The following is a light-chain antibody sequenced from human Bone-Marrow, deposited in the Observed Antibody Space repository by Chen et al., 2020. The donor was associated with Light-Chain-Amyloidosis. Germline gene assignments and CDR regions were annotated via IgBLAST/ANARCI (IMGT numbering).Light chain of an antibody. CDR2: DDS. CDR3: QVWDRSRDRPV. Sequence: SYVLTQPSSVSVAPGQTATIACGGNNIGSTSVHWYQQTPGQDPLLVVYDDSDRPSGIPERLSGSKSGNTATLTISRGEAGDEADDYCQVWDRSRDRPVFGGGTKMTVL. V-gene: IGLV3-21*02. J-gene: IGLJ3*02. CDR1: NIGSTS.